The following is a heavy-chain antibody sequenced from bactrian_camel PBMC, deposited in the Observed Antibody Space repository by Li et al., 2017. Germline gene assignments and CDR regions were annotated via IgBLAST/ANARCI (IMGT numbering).Heavy chain of an antibody. Sequence: QVQLVESGGGPVQAGGSLRLSCVVSRVTTSAATSSYSLCLAWFRQAAGKEREGVAGIDNDGITSYADYVKGRFTISQDNEKNTLYLHMNSLKTEDTAMYYCAAQAERSGLCLPYKLWGRGTQVTVS. CDR2: IDNDGIT. CDR1: RVTTSAATSSYSLC. CDR3: AAQAERSGLCLPYKL. D-gene: IGHD1*01. V-gene: IGHV3S57*01. J-gene: IGHJ4*01.